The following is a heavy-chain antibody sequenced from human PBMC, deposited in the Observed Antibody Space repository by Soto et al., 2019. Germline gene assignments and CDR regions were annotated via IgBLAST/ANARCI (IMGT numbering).Heavy chain of an antibody. J-gene: IGHJ4*02. D-gene: IGHD2-21*02. CDR3: ARLHIVVVTAIPDY. CDR2: ISAYNGNT. V-gene: IGHV1-18*01. CDR1: GYIFTSYG. Sequence: EASVKVSCKASGYIFTSYGISWVRQAPGQGLEWMGWISAYNGNTNYAQKLQGRVTMTTDTSTSTAYMELRSLRSDDTAVYYCARLHIVVVTAIPDYWGQGTLVTVSS.